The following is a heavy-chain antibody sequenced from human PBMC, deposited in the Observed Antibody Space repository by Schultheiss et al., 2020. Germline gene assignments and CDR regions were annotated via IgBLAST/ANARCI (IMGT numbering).Heavy chain of an antibody. CDR3: ARADRDSSGYYPHDAFDI. CDR1: GYTFTSYG. D-gene: IGHD3-22*01. V-gene: IGHV1-18*01. CDR2: ISAYNGNT. Sequence: ASVKVSCKASGYTFTSYGISWVRQAPGQGLEWMGWISAYNGNTNYAQKLQDRVTMTTDSSTSTAYMELRSLRSDDTAVYYCARADRDSSGYYPHDAFDIWGQGTMVTVSS. J-gene: IGHJ3*02.